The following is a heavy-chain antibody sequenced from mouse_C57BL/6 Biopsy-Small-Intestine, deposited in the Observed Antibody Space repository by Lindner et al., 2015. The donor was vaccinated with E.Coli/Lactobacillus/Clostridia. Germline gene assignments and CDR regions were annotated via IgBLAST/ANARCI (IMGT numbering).Heavy chain of an antibody. V-gene: IGHV5-17*01. J-gene: IGHJ2*01. D-gene: IGHD4-1*01. CDR2: ISSDSSTI. CDR1: GFTFSDYG. Sequence: VQLQESGGGLVKPGGSRKLSCAASGFTFSDYGMHWVRQAPEKGLEWVAYISSDSSTIYYADTVKGRFTISRDNAKNTLFLQMTSLKSEDTGMYYCTRRDWEGYYFDYWGQGTTLTVSS. CDR3: TRRDWEGYYFDY.